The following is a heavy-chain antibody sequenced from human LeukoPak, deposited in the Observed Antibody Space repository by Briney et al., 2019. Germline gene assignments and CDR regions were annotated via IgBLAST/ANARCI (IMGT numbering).Heavy chain of an antibody. D-gene: IGHD2-2*01. CDR2: IIPIFGTA. CDR3: ARVVCSSTSCYYYYYMDV. Sequence: GASVKVSCKASGGTFSSYAISWVRQAPGQGLEWMGGIIPIFGTANYAQKFQGRVTITADKSTSTAYMELSSLRSEDTAVYYCARVVCSSTSCYYYYYMDVWGKGTTVTVSS. CDR1: GGTFSSYA. V-gene: IGHV1-69*06. J-gene: IGHJ6*03.